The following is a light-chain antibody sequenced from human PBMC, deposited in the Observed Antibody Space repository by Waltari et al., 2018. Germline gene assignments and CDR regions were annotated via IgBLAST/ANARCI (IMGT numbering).Light chain of an antibody. CDR1: SSNIGSHT. J-gene: IGLJ3*02. V-gene: IGLV1-44*01. CDR3: AAWDDSLNGWV. Sequence: QSVLTQPPSASGTPGQRVTISCSGSSSNIGSHTVNWYQQLPGTAPKLLIYSNHHRPSGVPDRCAGSKSGTSASLAISGLESEDEADYYCAAWDDSLNGWVFGGGTKLTVL. CDR2: SNH.